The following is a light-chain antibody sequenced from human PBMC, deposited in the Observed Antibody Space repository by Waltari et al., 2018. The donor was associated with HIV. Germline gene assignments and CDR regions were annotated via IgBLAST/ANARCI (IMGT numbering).Light chain of an antibody. CDR1: PFPNTM. CDR2: EDS. Sequence: SYALTQSPSVSVSPGPTARISFSGQPFPNTMDSLYRQTPGQAPVLLIYEDSARAAGTPERISGSRSWTTATLIISAVQADDEADYYCQAADSSSGMWVFGGGTKLTVL. V-gene: IGLV3-25*03. CDR3: QAADSSSGMWV. J-gene: IGLJ3*02.